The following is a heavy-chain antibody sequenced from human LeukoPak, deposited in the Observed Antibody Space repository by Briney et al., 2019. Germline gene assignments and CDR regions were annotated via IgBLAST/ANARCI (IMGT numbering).Heavy chain of an antibody. CDR1: GGSFSGYH. CDR2: INHSGST. V-gene: IGHV4-34*01. Sequence: SETLSLTCAVYGGSFSGYHWSWIRQPPGKGLEWIGEINHSGSTNYNPSLKSRVTISVDTSKNQFSLRLSSVTAADTAVYYCAICGSRCDYWGQGTLVTVSS. CDR3: AICGSRCDY. D-gene: IGHD1-26*01. J-gene: IGHJ4*02.